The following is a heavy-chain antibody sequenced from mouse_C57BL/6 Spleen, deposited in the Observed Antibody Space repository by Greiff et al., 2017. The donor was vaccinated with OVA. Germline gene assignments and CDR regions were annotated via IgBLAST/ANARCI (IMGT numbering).Heavy chain of an antibody. V-gene: IGHV1-64*01. Sequence: QVQLKQPGAELVKPGASVKLSCKASGYTFTSYWMHWVKQRPGQGLEWIGMIHPNSGSTNYNEKFKSKATLTVDKSSSTAYMQLSSLTSEDSAVYYCARRDYSKNYAMDYWGQGTSVTVSS. CDR1: GYTFTSYW. J-gene: IGHJ4*01. D-gene: IGHD2-5*01. CDR3: ARRDYSKNYAMDY. CDR2: IHPNSGST.